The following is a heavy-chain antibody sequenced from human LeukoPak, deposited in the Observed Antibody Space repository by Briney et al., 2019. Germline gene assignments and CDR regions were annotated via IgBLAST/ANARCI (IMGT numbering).Heavy chain of an antibody. CDR3: ARTTMVRGTYYMDV. D-gene: IGHD3-10*01. CDR1: GGSISSYY. V-gene: IGHV4-59*01. Sequence: SETLSLTCTVSGGSISSYYWSWIRQPPGKGLEWIGYIYYSGSTNYNPSLKSRVTISVDTSKNQFSLKLSSVTAADTAVYYCARTTMVRGTYYMDVWGKGTTATISS. J-gene: IGHJ6*03. CDR2: IYYSGST.